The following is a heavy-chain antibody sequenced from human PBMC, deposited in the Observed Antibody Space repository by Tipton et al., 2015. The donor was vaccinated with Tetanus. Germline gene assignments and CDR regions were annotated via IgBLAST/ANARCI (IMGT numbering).Heavy chain of an antibody. CDR3: ASDLGGAVP. D-gene: IGHD3-16*01. CDR1: GGSISSYY. J-gene: IGHJ4*02. Sequence: LRLSCTVSGGSISSYYWSWIRQPPGKGLEWIGYIYYSGSTNYNPSLKSRVTISVDTSKNQFSLKLSSVTAADTAVYYCASDLGGAVPWGQGTLVTVSS. V-gene: IGHV4-59*01. CDR2: IYYSGST.